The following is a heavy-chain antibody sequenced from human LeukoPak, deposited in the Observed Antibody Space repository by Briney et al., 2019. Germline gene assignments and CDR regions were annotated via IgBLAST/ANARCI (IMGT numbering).Heavy chain of an antibody. Sequence: PSETLSLTCTVSGGSISSSSHYWGWIRQPPGKGLEWIGSMYYSGSTYYNPSLKSRVTISVDTSKNQFSLKLSSVTAADTAVYYCARVGGVTMIVVLIGDGFDIWGQGTMVTVSS. CDR1: GGSISSSSHY. CDR3: ARVGGVTMIVVLIGDGFDI. CDR2: MYYSGST. V-gene: IGHV4-39*07. D-gene: IGHD3-22*01. J-gene: IGHJ3*02.